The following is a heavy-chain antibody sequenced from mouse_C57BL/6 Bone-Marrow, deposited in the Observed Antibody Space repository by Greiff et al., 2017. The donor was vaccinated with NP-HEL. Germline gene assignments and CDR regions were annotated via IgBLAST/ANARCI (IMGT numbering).Heavy chain of an antibody. Sequence: VQLQQPGAELVKPGASVKLSCKASGYTFTSYWMHWVKQRPGQGLEWIGMIYPNSGSTNYNEKFKSKATLTVDKSSSTAYMQLSSLTSEDSAVYYCARRSYSNYVRYAMDYWGQGTSVTVSS. CDR3: ARRSYSNYVRYAMDY. CDR1: GYTFTSYW. D-gene: IGHD2-5*01. CDR2: IYPNSGST. V-gene: IGHV1-64*01. J-gene: IGHJ4*01.